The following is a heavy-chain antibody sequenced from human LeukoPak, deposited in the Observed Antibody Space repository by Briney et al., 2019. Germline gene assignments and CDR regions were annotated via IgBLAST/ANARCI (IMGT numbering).Heavy chain of an antibody. CDR2: IYSGGGT. V-gene: IGHV3-53*01. D-gene: IGHD3-16*01. J-gene: IGHJ4*02. CDR1: GFTVSNTY. CDR3: ARSDYDYVWGSYFSDY. Sequence: GGSLRLSCAASGFTVSNTYMSWVRQAPGKGLEWVSLIYSGGGTYSADSVKGRFTISRDISKNTLYLQMNSLRAEDTAVYYCARSDYDYVWGSYFSDYWGQGTLVTVSS.